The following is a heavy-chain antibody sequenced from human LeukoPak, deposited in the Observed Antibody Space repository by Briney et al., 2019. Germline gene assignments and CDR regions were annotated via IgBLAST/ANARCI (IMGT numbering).Heavy chain of an antibody. V-gene: IGHV3-23*01. J-gene: IGHJ4*02. Sequence: GGSLRLSCAASGFTFSTYSMTWVRQGPGKGREWVSSIYPRGDSTFYADSVKGRFTISRDNSKNTLYLQMSSLRTEDTAIYYCAKDVVPDSGWDLHYWGQGTLVTVSS. CDR1: GFTFSTYS. CDR3: AKDVVPDSGWDLHY. D-gene: IGHD6-19*01. CDR2: IYPRGDST.